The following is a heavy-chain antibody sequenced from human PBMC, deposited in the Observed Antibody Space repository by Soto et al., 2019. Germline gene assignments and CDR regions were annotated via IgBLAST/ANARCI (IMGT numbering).Heavy chain of an antibody. CDR3: ARDVRSRRYDL. D-gene: IGHD3-10*02. CDR1: GFTFRNYG. CDR2: IWYDGSNK. Sequence: QVQLVESGGGVVQPGRSLRLSCAASGFTFRNYGMHWVGQAPGKGLEWLAVIWYDGSNKYYADSVKGRFTISRDNSKNTLYLEMNSLRDEVTAVYYCARDVRSRRYDLWGQGTLVIVSS. V-gene: IGHV3-33*01. J-gene: IGHJ5*02.